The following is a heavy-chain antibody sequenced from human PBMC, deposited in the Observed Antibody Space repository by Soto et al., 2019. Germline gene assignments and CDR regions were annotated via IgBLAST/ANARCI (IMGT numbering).Heavy chain of an antibody. Sequence: PGESLKISCKGSGYRFSIYWIGWVRQMPGKGLEWVGNIYPGDSRSTYSPSYQGQVIISADKSIDTAYLQWSSLKASDTAIYYCAESKENYLEGGFGVLGQRTMVTVSS. V-gene: IGHV5-51*01. D-gene: IGHD3-10*01. J-gene: IGHJ3*01. CDR2: IYPGDSRS. CDR3: AESKENYLEGGFGV. CDR1: GYRFSIYW.